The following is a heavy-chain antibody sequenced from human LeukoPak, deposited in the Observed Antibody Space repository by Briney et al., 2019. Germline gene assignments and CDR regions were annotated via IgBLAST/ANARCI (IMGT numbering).Heavy chain of an antibody. D-gene: IGHD4/OR15-4a*01. CDR3: ARRLTIDWYFDL. V-gene: IGHV4-59*01. J-gene: IGHJ2*01. CDR1: GGSISSYY. CDR2: IYYSGRT. Sequence: SETLSLTCTVSGGSISSYYWSWIRQPPGKGLEWIGNIYYSGRTNYNPSLKSRVTISVDTSKNQFSLKLTSVTTADTAIYYCARRLTIDWYFDLWGRGTLVTVSS.